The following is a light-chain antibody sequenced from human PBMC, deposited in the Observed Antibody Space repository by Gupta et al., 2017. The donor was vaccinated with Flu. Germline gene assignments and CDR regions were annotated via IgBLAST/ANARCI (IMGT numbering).Light chain of an antibody. V-gene: IGLV3-1*01. Sequence: SYELTQPPSVSVSPGQTATIACSGDKLGEKYTSWYQQKPGQSPVLVIFEGNRRPSGIPERFSGSTSGNTATLTISGTPAMDEADYYCQAWDSSTAEVVFGGGTKLTVL. J-gene: IGLJ2*01. CDR1: KLGEKY. CDR3: QAWDSSTAEVV. CDR2: EGN.